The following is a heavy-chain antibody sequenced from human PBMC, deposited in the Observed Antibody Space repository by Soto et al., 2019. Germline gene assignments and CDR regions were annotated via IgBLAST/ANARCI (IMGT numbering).Heavy chain of an antibody. J-gene: IGHJ3*02. CDR1: GYTFSGYE. V-gene: IGHV1-3*01. CDR3: ERFWHGDRRLDT. CDR2: INGGNGIT. D-gene: IGHD4-17*01. Sequence: QVHLVQSGAEVRKPGASVFVSCKASGYTFSGYEIHWVRQAPGQRLEWMGWINGGNGITKSSQEFQDRVTFNKDTSATTAYMELSSLRSEDTAVYDCERFWHGDRRLDTWGQGTMVIVSS.